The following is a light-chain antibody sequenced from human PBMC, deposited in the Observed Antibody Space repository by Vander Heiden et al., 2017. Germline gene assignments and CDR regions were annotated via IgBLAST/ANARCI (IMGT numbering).Light chain of an antibody. CDR1: SSNIGKNY. V-gene: IGLV1-51*01. J-gene: IGLJ2*01. CDR2: DNN. Sequence: QSVLTQPPSVSAAPGQKVTIAWSGSSSNIGKNYVSWYQQLPGTAPKLLIYDNNKRPSGIPDRFSGSKSGTSATLGITGLQTGDEAEYYCGTWDSSLSAVVFGGGTKLTVL. CDR3: GTWDSSLSAVV.